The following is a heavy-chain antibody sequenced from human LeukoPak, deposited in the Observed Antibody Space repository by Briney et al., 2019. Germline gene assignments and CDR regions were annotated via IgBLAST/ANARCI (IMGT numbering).Heavy chain of an antibody. D-gene: IGHD2-21*02. Sequence: KTSETLSLTCTVSGGSISGYYWSWSRQPPGKGVEWIGNLYYMRGAWYKSSLKSRVTTSIDTFRNEFSLKLSSVTAADTAVYYCASAEATYCGGDCLIVSSGMDVWGQGTTVTVSS. J-gene: IGHJ6*02. CDR2: LYYMRGA. CDR3: ASAEATYCGGDCLIVSSGMDV. V-gene: IGHV4-59*01. CDR1: GGSISGYY.